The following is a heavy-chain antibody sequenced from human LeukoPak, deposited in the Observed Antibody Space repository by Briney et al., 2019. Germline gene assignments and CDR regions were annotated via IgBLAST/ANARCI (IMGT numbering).Heavy chain of an antibody. V-gene: IGHV4-59*01. CDR1: GGSISSYY. CDR2: IYYSGST. J-gene: IGHJ3*02. Sequence: SETLSLTCTVSGGSISSYYWSWIRQPPGKGLEWIGYIYYSGSTNYNPSLKSRVTISVDTSKNQFSLKLSSLRSEDTAVYYCARASSVVIKDLGAFDIWGQGTMVTVSS. CDR3: ARASSVVIKDLGAFDI. D-gene: IGHD3-22*01.